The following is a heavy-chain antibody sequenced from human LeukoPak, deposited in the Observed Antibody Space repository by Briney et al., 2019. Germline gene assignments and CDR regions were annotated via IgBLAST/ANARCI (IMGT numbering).Heavy chain of an antibody. D-gene: IGHD6-13*01. V-gene: IGHV3-23*01. CDR1: GFTFNNYA. Sequence: GGSLRLSCSASGFTFNNYALTWVRQAPGKGLEWVSAISGSGGSTYYADSVKGRFTISRDNSKNTLYLQMNSLRAEDTAVYYCARDLGSSWRGGSFDYWGQGTLVTVSS. J-gene: IGHJ4*02. CDR3: ARDLGSSWRGGSFDY. CDR2: ISGSGGST.